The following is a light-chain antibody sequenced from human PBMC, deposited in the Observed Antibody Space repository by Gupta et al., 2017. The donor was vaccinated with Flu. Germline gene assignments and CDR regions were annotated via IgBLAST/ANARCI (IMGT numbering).Light chain of an antibody. V-gene: IGKV3-20*01. CDR1: QSVSNNY. J-gene: IGKJ4*01. Sequence: EIVLTQSPGTLSLSPGEGATLSCRASQSVSNNYLAWYQQRPGQAPHLWCIPERFSGRGSGTDFTLTITRLEPEDSAVYFCQQHGGSPLLTFGGGTKLEIK. CDR3: QQHGGSPLLT.